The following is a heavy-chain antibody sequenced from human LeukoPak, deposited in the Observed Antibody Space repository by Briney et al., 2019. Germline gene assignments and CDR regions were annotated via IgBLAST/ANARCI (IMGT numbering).Heavy chain of an antibody. CDR2: IIPILGIA. CDR1: GGTFSSYA. V-gene: IGHV1-69*04. Sequence: ASVKVSCKASGGTFSSYAISWVRQAPGQGLESMGRIIPILGIANYAQKFQGRVTITADKSTSTAYMELSSLRSEDTAVYYCASYYHYVWGSGYPFDPWGQGTLVTVSS. D-gene: IGHD3-16*01. J-gene: IGHJ5*02. CDR3: ASYYHYVWGSGYPFDP.